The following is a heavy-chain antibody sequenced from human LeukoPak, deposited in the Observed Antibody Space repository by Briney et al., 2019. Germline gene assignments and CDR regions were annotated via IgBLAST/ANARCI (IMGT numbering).Heavy chain of an antibody. CDR3: ARGPYYDILTGYPADAFDI. V-gene: IGHV3-48*01. CDR2: ISSSSSTI. J-gene: IGHJ3*02. D-gene: IGHD3-9*01. Sequence: PGGSLRLSCAASGFTFSSYSMNWVRQAPGKGLEWVSYISSSSSTIYYADSVKGRFTISRDNAKNSLYLQMNSLRAEDTAVYYCARGPYYDILTGYPADAFDIWGQGTMVTVSS. CDR1: GFTFSSYS.